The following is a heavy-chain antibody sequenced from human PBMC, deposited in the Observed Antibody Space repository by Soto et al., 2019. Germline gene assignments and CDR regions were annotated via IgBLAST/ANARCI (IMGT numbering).Heavy chain of an antibody. J-gene: IGHJ4*02. CDR1: GASITYGAYS. D-gene: IGHD2-8*01. CDR3: ARGGVYDSLDY. CDR2: INHLETT. V-gene: IGHV4-30-2*01. Sequence: PSETLSLTCTVSGASITYGAYSWSWIRQTPGKGLEWIGYINHLETTFYNPSFESRLTLSIDRTKNQFSLNLKSMSAADRAVYFCARGGVYDSLDYWGQGILVTVSS.